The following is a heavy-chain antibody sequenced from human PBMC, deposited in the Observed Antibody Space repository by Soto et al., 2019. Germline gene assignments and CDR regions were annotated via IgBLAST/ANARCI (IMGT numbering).Heavy chain of an antibody. CDR3: ARGWGYFDSSGFPYLYAMDV. J-gene: IGHJ6*02. Sequence: LRLSCAASGFTFSTYWMSWVRQAPGKGLEWVANIKEDGSEKYYVDSVEGRFTISRDNAKNSLYLQMTSLRAEDTALYYCARGWGYFDSSGFPYLYAMDVWGQGTTVTVS. CDR1: GFTFSTYW. D-gene: IGHD3-22*01. CDR2: IKEDGSEK. V-gene: IGHV3-7*01.